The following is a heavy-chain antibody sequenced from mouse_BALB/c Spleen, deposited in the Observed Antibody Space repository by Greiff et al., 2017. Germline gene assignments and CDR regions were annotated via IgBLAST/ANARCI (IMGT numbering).Heavy chain of an antibody. D-gene: IGHD2-3*01. Sequence: EVQLQESGAELVKPGASVKLSCTASGFNIKDTYMHWVKQRPEQGLEWIGRIDPANGNTKYDPKFQGKATITADTSSNTAYLQLSSLTSEDTAVYYCAPIYDGYYDYWGQGTTLTVSS. CDR3: APIYDGYYDY. J-gene: IGHJ2*01. V-gene: IGHV14-3*02. CDR2: IDPANGNT. CDR1: GFNIKDTY.